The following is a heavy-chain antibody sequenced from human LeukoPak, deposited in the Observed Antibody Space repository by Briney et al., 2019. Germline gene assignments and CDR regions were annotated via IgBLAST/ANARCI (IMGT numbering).Heavy chain of an antibody. CDR1: GDSISYFY. Sequence: NTSETLSLTCSVSGDSISYFYWSWIRQAAGKGLEWIGRISGSGSTDYNASLKSRVTISVDTSKNQFSLKLSSVTAADTAVYYCAREPRYCSGTNCYRGGYMDVWGKGTTVTVSS. D-gene: IGHD2-15*01. CDR2: ISGSGST. CDR3: AREPRYCSGTNCYRGGYMDV. V-gene: IGHV4-4*07. J-gene: IGHJ6*03.